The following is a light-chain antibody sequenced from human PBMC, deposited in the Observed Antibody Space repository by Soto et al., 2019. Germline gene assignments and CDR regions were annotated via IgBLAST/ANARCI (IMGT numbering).Light chain of an antibody. J-gene: IGKJ1*01. CDR2: SAS. CDR3: QQSDTTPWT. CDR1: QSISSY. V-gene: IGKV1-39*01. Sequence: DIQMTQSPSSLSASVGDRVTITCRASQSISSYLNWYHQKPGKSPQLLIYSASSLQSGVPSRFSGSGAGTDFTLTISSLQPEDFATYCFQQSDTTPWTFGQGTKVEIK.